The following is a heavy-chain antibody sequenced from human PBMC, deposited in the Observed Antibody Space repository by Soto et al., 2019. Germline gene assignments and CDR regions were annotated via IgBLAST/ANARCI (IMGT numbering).Heavy chain of an antibody. D-gene: IGHD4-17*01. CDR1: RYTFTSYA. J-gene: IGHJ5*02. Sequence: ASMKACCKASRYTFTSYAMHWVRQAPGQRLERMGWINAGNGNTKYSQKFQGRVTITRDTSASTAYMELSSLRSEDTAVYYCASENDYGDYCFDPWGQGTLVTVSS. CDR2: INAGNGNT. CDR3: ASENDYGDYCFDP. V-gene: IGHV1-3*01.